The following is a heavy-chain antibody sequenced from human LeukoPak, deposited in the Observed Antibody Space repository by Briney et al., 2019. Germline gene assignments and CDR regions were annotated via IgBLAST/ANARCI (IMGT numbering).Heavy chain of an antibody. CDR3: AKLWWEPNHY. J-gene: IGHJ4*02. CDR2: ISYDGSNK. V-gene: IGHV3-30*18. Sequence: GRSLRLSCAASGFTFSSYGMHWVRQAPGKGLEWVAVISYDGSNKYYADSVKGRFTISRDNSKNTLYLQMNSLRAEDTAVYYCAKLWWEPNHYWGQGTLVTVSS. CDR1: GFTFSSYG. D-gene: IGHD2-21*01.